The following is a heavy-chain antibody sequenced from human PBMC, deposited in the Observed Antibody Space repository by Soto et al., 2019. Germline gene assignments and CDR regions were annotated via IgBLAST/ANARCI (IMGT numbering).Heavy chain of an antibody. CDR3: AKHTPPWLVRNLFGY. J-gene: IGHJ4*02. V-gene: IGHV3-23*01. D-gene: IGHD6-19*01. CDR2: ISGSGGST. Sequence: EVQLLESGGGLVQPGGSLRLSCAASGFTFSSYAMSWVRQAPGQGLEWVSAISGSGGSTYYADSVKGRFTISRDNSKNTLYLQMNSLRAEDAAVYYCAKHTPPWLVRNLFGYWGQGTLVTVSS. CDR1: GFTFSSYA.